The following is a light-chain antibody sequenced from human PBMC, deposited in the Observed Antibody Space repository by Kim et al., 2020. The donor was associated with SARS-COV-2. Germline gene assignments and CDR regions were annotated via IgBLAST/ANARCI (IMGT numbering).Light chain of an antibody. CDR2: VDSDGSH. V-gene: IGLV4-69*01. CDR1: SGHTNYA. J-gene: IGLJ3*02. CDR3: QSWGSGIRV. Sequence: QLVLTQSPSASAALGASVKLTCTLSSGHTNYAIAWHQQQPEKGPRYLMKVDSDGSHTKGTGIPDRFSGSSSGAERYLTISSLQSDDEADYYCQSWGSGIRVFGGGTQLTVL.